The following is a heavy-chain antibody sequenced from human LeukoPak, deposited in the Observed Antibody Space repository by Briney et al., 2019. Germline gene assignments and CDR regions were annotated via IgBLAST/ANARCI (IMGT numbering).Heavy chain of an antibody. CDR2: INHSGST. Sequence: SETLSLTCTVSGGSLSSSSYYWGWIRQPPGKGLEWIGEINHSGSTNYNPSLKSRVTISVDTSKNQFSLKLSSVTAADTAVYYCASTGYITGTTVYWGQGTLVTVSS. D-gene: IGHD1-7*01. CDR3: ASTGYITGTTVY. V-gene: IGHV4-39*07. J-gene: IGHJ4*02. CDR1: GGSLSSSSYY.